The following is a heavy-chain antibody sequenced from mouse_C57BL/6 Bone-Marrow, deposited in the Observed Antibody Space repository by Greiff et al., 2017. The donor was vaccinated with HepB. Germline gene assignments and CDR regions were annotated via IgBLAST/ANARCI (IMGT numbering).Heavy chain of an antibody. D-gene: IGHD1-1*01. CDR2: IDPSDSYT. V-gene: IGHV1-69*01. J-gene: IGHJ1*03. CDR3: LITTVVATRWYFDV. Sequence: VQLQQPGAELVMPGASVKLSCKASGYTFTSYWMHWVKQRPGQGLEWIGEIDPSDSYTNYNQKFKGKSTLTVDKSSSTAYMQLSSLTSEDSAVYYCLITTVVATRWYFDVWGTGTTVTVSS. CDR1: GYTFTSYW.